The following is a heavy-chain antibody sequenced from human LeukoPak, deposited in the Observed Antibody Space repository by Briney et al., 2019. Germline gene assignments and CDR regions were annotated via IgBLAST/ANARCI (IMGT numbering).Heavy chain of an antibody. D-gene: IGHD4-17*01. J-gene: IGHJ4*02. Sequence: PGGSLRLSCAASGFTFDDYAMHWVRQAPGKGLEWVSGISWNSGNIGYADSVKGRFTISRDNAKNSLYLQMNSLRAEDTAVYYCAFRSTVTSFVYWGQGTLVTVSS. CDR2: ISWNSGNI. V-gene: IGHV3-9*01. CDR1: GFTFDDYA. CDR3: AFRSTVTSFVY.